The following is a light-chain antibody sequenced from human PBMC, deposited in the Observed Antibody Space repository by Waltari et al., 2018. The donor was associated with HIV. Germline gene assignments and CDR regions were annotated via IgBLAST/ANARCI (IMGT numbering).Light chain of an antibody. CDR2: LAS. CDR1: QSALYRSNNKSS. V-gene: IGKV4-1*01. J-gene: IGKJ4*01. Sequence: DIVMTQSPDSLAVSLGERATINCKSSQSALYRSNNKSSLAWYHQKPGQPPKLLIYLASTRESGVPDRFSGSGSGTDFTLTISSLQAEDVAVYYCQQHYSSPLTFGGGTKVEIK. CDR3: QQHYSSPLT.